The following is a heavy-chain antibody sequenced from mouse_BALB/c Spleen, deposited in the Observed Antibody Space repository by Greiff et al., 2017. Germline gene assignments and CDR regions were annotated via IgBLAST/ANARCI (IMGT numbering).Heavy chain of an antibody. D-gene: IGHD4-1*01. Sequence: VQLQQSGAELAKPGASVKMSCKASGYTFTSYWMHWVKQRPGQGLEWIGYINPSTGYTEYNQKFKDKATLTADKSSSTAYMQLSSLTSEDSAVYYCARSTGKWFAYWGQGTLVTVSA. CDR2: INPSTGYT. V-gene: IGHV1-7*01. CDR1: GYTFTSYW. J-gene: IGHJ3*01. CDR3: ARSTGKWFAY.